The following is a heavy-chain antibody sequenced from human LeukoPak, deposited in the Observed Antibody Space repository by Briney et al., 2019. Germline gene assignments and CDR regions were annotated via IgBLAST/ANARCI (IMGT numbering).Heavy chain of an antibody. CDR2: MNPNSGNT. CDR3: ATVLVGGYLRFDY. D-gene: IGHD1-26*01. Sequence: ASVKVSCKASGYTFTSSDFNWVRQATGQGLEWMGWMNPNSGNTGYAQKFQGRVTMTRDTSISTAYMELSSLRSEDTAVYYCATVLVGGYLRFDYWGQGTLVTVSS. CDR1: GYTFTSSD. J-gene: IGHJ4*02. V-gene: IGHV1-8*01.